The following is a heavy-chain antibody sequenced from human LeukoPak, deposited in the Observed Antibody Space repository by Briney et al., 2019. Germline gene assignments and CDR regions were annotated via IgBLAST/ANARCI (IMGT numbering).Heavy chain of an antibody. CDR2: INTNTGNP. V-gene: IGHV7-4-1*02. CDR3: ARDHLSSGWYPNAFDI. J-gene: IGHJ3*02. Sequence: ASVKVSCKASGYTFTSYAMNWVQQAPGQELEWMGWINTNTGNPTYAQGFTGRFVFSLDTSVSTAYLQISSLKAEDTAVYYCARDHLSSGWYPNAFDIWGQGTMVTVSS. CDR1: GYTFTSYA. D-gene: IGHD6-19*01.